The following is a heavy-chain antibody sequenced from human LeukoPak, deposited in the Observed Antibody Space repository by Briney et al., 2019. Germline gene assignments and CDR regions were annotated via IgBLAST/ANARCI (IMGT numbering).Heavy chain of an antibody. J-gene: IGHJ4*02. Sequence: SETLSLTCTVSGDSTTFYYWTWIRQPPGKGLEWIWYIHTSGSTYYNPSLKTRVTMSIDTSKNQFSLRLSSVTAADTAVYYCVRPGQSSWWVYFNYWGQGTVVTVSS. CDR3: VRPGQSSWWVYFNY. V-gene: IGHV4-4*09. CDR1: GDSTTFYY. CDR2: IHTSGST. D-gene: IGHD2-15*01.